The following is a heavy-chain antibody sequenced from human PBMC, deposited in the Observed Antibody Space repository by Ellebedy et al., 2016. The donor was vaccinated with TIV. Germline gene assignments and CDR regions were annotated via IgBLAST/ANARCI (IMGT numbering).Heavy chain of an antibody. Sequence: GGSLRLSCATSGFTFSNYWMTWVRQAPGKGLEWVANIKQDGSEKYYVDSVKGRFSISRDNAKNSLYVQMNSLTDEDTAVYYCARDQWLGRAYYFDSWGQGTLVTFSS. CDR1: GFTFSNYW. J-gene: IGHJ4*02. D-gene: IGHD6-19*01. CDR3: ARDQWLGRAYYFDS. CDR2: IKQDGSEK. V-gene: IGHV3-7*01.